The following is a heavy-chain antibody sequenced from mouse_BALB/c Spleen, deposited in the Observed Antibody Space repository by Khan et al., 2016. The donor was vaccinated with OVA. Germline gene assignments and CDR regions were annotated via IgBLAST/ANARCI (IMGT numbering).Heavy chain of an antibody. CDR3: ARDYGSSYRYFDV. CDR1: GYTFTDYA. J-gene: IGHJ1*01. CDR2: ISTYYGDA. D-gene: IGHD1-1*01. V-gene: IGHV1S137*01. Sequence: VQLVESGAELVRPGVSVKISCKGSGYTFTDYAMHWVKQSHAKSLEWIGVISTYYGDANYNQKFKGKATMTVDKSSSTAYMELGRLTSEDSAIYDWARDYGSSYRYFDVWGAGTTVTVSS.